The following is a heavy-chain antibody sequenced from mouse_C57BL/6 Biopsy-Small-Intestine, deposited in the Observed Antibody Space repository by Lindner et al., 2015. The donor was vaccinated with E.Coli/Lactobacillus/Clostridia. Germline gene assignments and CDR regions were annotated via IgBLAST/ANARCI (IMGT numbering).Heavy chain of an antibody. CDR2: ISGSKGNT. CDR1: GYNFTIYG. J-gene: IGHJ1*01. Sequence: SVKVSCKSSGYNFTIYGISWVRQAPGQGLEWLGWISGSKGNTDYVQKFQGRLTMTTDTSTTTANMELRGLTTDDTAVYYCARVRTYCETDCYPILGMDVWGQGTTVTVSS. D-gene: IGHD2-13*01. V-gene: IGHV1-74*01. CDR3: ARVRTYCETDCYPILGMDV.